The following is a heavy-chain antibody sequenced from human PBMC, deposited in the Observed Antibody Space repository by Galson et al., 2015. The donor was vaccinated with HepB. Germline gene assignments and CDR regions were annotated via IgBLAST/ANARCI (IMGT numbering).Heavy chain of an antibody. J-gene: IGHJ5*02. Sequence: TLSLTCTVSGGSISSYYWSWIRQPPGKGLEWIGYIYYSGSTNYNPSLKSRVTISVDTSKNQFSLKLSSVTAADTAVYYCARGNKGDWFDPWGQGTLVTVSS. CDR3: ARGNKGDWFDP. CDR2: IYYSGST. D-gene: IGHD1/OR15-1a*01. CDR1: GGSISSYY. V-gene: IGHV4-59*01.